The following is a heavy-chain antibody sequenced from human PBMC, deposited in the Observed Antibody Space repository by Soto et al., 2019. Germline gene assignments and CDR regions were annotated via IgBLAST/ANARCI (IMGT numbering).Heavy chain of an antibody. CDR3: ARGWGRIFDY. J-gene: IGHJ4*02. Sequence: QVQLQQWGAGLLKPSETLSLTCAVYGGSFSGYYWNWIRQPPGKGLEWIGEINHSGSTNYNLSLKSRVTISVDTSKNQFSLKLSSVNAADTAVYYCARGWGRIFDYWGQGTLVTVSS. D-gene: IGHD7-27*01. CDR1: GGSFSGYY. CDR2: INHSGST. V-gene: IGHV4-34*01.